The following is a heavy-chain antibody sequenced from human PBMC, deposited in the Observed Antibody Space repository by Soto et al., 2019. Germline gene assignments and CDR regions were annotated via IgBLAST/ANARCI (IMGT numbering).Heavy chain of an antibody. Sequence: QLGGSLRLSCAASGFTFSTYWMHWVRQAPGKGLVWVSRINSDGSSTSYADSVRGRFTISRDNAKNTLYLQMNSLRAEDTAVYYCARDEGYYDFWSGFYKDYWGQGTLVTVSS. CDR3: ARDEGYYDFWSGFYKDY. J-gene: IGHJ4*02. D-gene: IGHD3-3*01. CDR1: GFTFSTYW. CDR2: INSDGSST. V-gene: IGHV3-74*01.